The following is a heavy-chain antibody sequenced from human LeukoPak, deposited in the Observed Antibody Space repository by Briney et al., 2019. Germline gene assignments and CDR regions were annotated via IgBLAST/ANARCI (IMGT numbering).Heavy chain of an antibody. J-gene: IGHJ4*02. Sequence: SETLSLTCSVSGACINDYYWTWIRQPPGNGLEWVGYVYHTGTSGYHPSLKSRVAMSLGTSKDQDSLKLRSVNAADTAVYFCSRVVKGGHFDYWGQGTLVTVSS. D-gene: IGHD2-15*01. CDR2: VYHTGTS. CDR3: SRVVKGGHFDY. CDR1: GACINDYY. V-gene: IGHV4-59*12.